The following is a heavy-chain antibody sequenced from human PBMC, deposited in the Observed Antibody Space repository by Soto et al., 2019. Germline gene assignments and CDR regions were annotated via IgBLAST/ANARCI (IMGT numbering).Heavy chain of an antibody. CDR1: GYTFTRYG. Sequence: QVPLVQSGAEVKKPGASVKVSCKASGYTFTRYGISWVRQAPGQGLEWMGWIDSNSGHTNYAQNLQGRVTMTTDTSTRTSYMEGRSLISDDTAVYYCARGGAVPGDYWGKGTLVTVSS. D-gene: IGHD6-19*01. CDR3: ARGGAVPGDY. CDR2: IDSNSGHT. V-gene: IGHV1-18*01. J-gene: IGHJ4*02.